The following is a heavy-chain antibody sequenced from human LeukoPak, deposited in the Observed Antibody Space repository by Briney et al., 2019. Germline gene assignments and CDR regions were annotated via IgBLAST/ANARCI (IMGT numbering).Heavy chain of an antibody. V-gene: IGHV3-23*01. Sequence: PGGSLRLSCAASGFTFSSYAMSWVRQAPGKGLEWVSSISGSGDNTYYADSVKDRFSISRDNSKTTVSLQMNSLRAEDTAVYCCAKGRGTAVTSAANYWGQGTLVTVSS. CDR3: AKGRGTAVTSAANY. D-gene: IGHD4-17*01. J-gene: IGHJ4*02. CDR2: ISGSGDNT. CDR1: GFTFSSYA.